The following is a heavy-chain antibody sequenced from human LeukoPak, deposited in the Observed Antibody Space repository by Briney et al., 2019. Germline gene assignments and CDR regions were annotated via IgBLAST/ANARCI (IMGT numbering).Heavy chain of an antibody. Sequence: GGSLRLSCAASGFTFSSYGMHWVRQAPGKGLEWVAFIRYEGSETYYADSVKGRFIISRDNSKNTLYLEMNILRTEDTAVYHCAKDLMRDRWFGESWGQGTLVTVSS. CDR3: AKDLMRDRWFGES. D-gene: IGHD3-10*01. V-gene: IGHV3-30*02. CDR1: GFTFSSYG. CDR2: IRYEGSET. J-gene: IGHJ5*02.